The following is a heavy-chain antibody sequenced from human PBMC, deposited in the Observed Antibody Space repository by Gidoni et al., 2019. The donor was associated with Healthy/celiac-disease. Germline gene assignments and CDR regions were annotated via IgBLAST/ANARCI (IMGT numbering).Heavy chain of an antibody. CDR1: GFTFSSYE. D-gene: IGHD3-9*01. V-gene: IGHV3-48*03. CDR2: ISSSGSTI. Sequence: EVQLVESGGGLVQPGGSLRLSCAASGFTFSSYEMNWVRQAPGKGLGWVSYISSSGSTIYYADSVKGRFTISRDNAKNSLYLQMNSLRAEDTAVYYCARGDYDILTGLFDYWGQGTLVTVSS. J-gene: IGHJ4*02. CDR3: ARGDYDILTGLFDY.